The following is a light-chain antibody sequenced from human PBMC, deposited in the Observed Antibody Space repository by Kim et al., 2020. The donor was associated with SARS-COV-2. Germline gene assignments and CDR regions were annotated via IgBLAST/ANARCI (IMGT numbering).Light chain of an antibody. Sequence: VSPVERVTRSCRASRRVNSNVVWYQQRSGQAPRLLIYRASTRATGIPARFSGSGSGTEFTLTISSLQSEDFAVYYCQQFNDGPRTFGQGTKVEIK. CDR1: RRVNSN. CDR3: QQFNDGPRT. CDR2: RAS. J-gene: IGKJ1*01. V-gene: IGKV3-15*01.